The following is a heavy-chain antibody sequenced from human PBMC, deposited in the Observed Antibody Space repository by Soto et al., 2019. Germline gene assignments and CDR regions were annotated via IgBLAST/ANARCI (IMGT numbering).Heavy chain of an antibody. CDR2: IYYSGST. CDR3: ARAVRSLHYYDSSGYYSGLIQH. J-gene: IGHJ1*01. D-gene: IGHD3-22*01. CDR1: GGSISSGDYY. V-gene: IGHV4-30-4*01. Sequence: NPSETLSLTCTVSGGSISSGDYYWSWIRQPPGKGLEWIGYIYYSGSTYYNPSLKSRVTISVDTSKNQFSLKLSSVTAADTAVYYCARAVRSLHYYDSSGYYSGLIQHWGQGTLVTVSS.